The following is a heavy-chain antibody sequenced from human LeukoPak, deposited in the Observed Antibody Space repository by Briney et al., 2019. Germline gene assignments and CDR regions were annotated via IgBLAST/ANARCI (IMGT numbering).Heavy chain of an antibody. Sequence: PSETLSLTCTVSPDSISTYSWSWVRQPQGKGLEYIGYISYSGTTSYNPSLKSRVTISVDTSKNQFSLKLTSVTAADTAVYYCARDKGLPQAFDIWGQGTMVTVSS. V-gene: IGHV4-59*01. CDR3: ARDKGLPQAFDI. J-gene: IGHJ3*02. CDR1: PDSISTYS. D-gene: IGHD5/OR15-5a*01. CDR2: ISYSGTT.